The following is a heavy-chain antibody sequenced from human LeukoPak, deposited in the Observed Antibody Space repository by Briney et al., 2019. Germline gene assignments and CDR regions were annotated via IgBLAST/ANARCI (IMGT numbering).Heavy chain of an antibody. D-gene: IGHD6-19*01. J-gene: IGHJ4*02. Sequence: GGSLRLSCAASGFTSSSYWMHWVRQAPGKGLVWVSRINSDGSSTSYADSVKGRFTISRGNAKNTLYLQMNSLRAEDTAVYYCAREQWLVRKGYDYWGQGTLVTVSS. CDR3: AREQWLVRKGYDY. V-gene: IGHV3-74*01. CDR2: INSDGSST. CDR1: GFTSSSYW.